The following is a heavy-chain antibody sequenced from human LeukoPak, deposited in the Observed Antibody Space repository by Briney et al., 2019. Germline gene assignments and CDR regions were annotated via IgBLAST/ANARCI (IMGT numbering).Heavy chain of an antibody. CDR3: TKDVTAGGLDY. Sequence: PGRSLRLSCTASGVTLKDHAMHWLRQAPGRGLEWVSGIYWNGGGEGYADSVKGRFTISRDNAKSSLYLQMNSLRPEDTALYYCTKDVTAGGLDYWGQGTLVTVSS. CDR1: GVTLKDHA. V-gene: IGHV3-9*01. D-gene: IGHD6-13*01. J-gene: IGHJ4*02. CDR2: IYWNGGGE.